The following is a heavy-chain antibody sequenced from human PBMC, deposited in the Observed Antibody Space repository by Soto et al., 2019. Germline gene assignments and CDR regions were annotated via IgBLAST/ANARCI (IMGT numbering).Heavy chain of an antibody. D-gene: IGHD1-26*01. Sequence: EVQLVESGGGLVQPGGSLRLSCAASGFTVSSSYLYWVRQAPGRGLEWVSSIYISGSTYYADSVQGRFTISRDNSKNTLYLQMNSLRAEDTAVYYCARGKVGTNPNWLDPWGQGTLVTLSS. CDR3: ARGKVGTNPNWLDP. J-gene: IGHJ5*02. CDR2: IYISGST. CDR1: GFTVSSSY. V-gene: IGHV3-66*01.